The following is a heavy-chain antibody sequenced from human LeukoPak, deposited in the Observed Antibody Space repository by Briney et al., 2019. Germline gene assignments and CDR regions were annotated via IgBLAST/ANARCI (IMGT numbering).Heavy chain of an antibody. Sequence: SVKVSCKASGGTFSSYSISWERQAPGQGLEWMGRIIPILGIANYAQKFQGRVTITADKSTSTAYMELSSLRSEDTAVYYCAREEYYYDSSGYYFDYWGQGTLVTVSS. J-gene: IGHJ4*02. V-gene: IGHV1-69*04. CDR1: GGTFSSYS. D-gene: IGHD3-22*01. CDR3: AREEYYYDSSGYYFDY. CDR2: IIPILGIA.